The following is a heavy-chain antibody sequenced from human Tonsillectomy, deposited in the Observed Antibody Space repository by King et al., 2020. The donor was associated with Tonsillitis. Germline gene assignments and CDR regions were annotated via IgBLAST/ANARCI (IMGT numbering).Heavy chain of an antibody. CDR1: GGSISSSSYY. V-gene: IGHV4-39*01. CDR2: IYYSGST. Sequence: QLQLQESGPGLVKPSETLSLTCTVSGGSISSSSYYWGWIRQPPGKGLEWIGSIYYSGSTYYNPSLKSRVTISVDTSKNQFSLKPSSVTAADTAVYYCARHGVEVVVAATGGFDPWGQGTLVTVSS. CDR3: ARHGVEVVVAATGGFDP. J-gene: IGHJ5*02. D-gene: IGHD2-15*01.